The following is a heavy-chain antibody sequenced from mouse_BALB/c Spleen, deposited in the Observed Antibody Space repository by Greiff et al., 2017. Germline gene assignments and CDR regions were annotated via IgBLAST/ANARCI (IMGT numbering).Heavy chain of an antibody. CDR2: IYPGNVNT. CDR3: ARADYWYFDV. J-gene: IGHJ1*01. V-gene: IGHV1S56*01. Sequence: VQLQQSGPELVKPGASVRISCKASGYTFTSYYIHWVKQRPGQGLEWIGWIYPGNVNTKYNEKFKGKATLTADKSSSTAYMQLSSLTSEDSAVYFCARADYWYFDVWGAGTTVTVSS. CDR1: GYTFTSYY.